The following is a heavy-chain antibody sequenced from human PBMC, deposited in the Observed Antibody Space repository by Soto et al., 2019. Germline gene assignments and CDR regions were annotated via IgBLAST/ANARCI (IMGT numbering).Heavy chain of an antibody. CDR3: ARDVPHYDSSGYQYNWFDP. CDR2: IIPILGTA. CDR1: GGTFSSYA. J-gene: IGHJ5*02. V-gene: IGHV1-69*13. D-gene: IGHD3-22*01. Sequence: ASVKVSCKASGGTFSSYAISWVRQAPGQGLEWMGGIIPILGTANYAQKFQGRVTITADESTSTAYMELSSLRSEDTAVYYCARDVPHYDSSGYQYNWFDPWGQGTLVTVSS.